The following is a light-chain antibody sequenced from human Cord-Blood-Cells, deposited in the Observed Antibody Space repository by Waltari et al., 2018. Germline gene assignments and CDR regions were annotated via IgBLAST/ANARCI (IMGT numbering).Light chain of an antibody. CDR1: QSVLYSSNNKNY. Sequence: DIVMTQSPDSLAVSLGERATINCKSSQSVLYSSNNKNYLAWYQQKPGQPPKLRIYWASTRESGVPDRVSGSGSGTDFTLTSSSLQAEDVAVYYCQQYDSTPPTFGQGTKLEIK. V-gene: IGKV4-1*01. CDR3: QQYDSTPPT. CDR2: WAS. J-gene: IGKJ2*01.